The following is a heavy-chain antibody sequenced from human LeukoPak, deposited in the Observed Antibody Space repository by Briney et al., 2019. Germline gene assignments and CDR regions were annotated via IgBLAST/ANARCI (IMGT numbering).Heavy chain of an antibody. D-gene: IGHD5-24*01. CDR3: AREGVLTLERGDY. CDR2: ISSSSSYI. CDR1: GFTFSSYS. Sequence: PGGSLRLSCAASGFTFSSYSMNWVRQAPGKGLEWVSSISSSSSYIYYADSVKGRFTISRDNAKNSLYLQMNSLRAEDTAVYYCAREGVLTLERGDYWGQGTLDTVSS. V-gene: IGHV3-21*01. J-gene: IGHJ4*02.